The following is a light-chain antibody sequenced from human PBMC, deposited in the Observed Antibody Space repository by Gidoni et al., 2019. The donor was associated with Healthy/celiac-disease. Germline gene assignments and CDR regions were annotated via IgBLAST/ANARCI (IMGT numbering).Light chain of an antibody. J-gene: IGKJ1*01. CDR2: KAS. V-gene: IGKV1-5*03. Sequence: DIQMTQSPSTLSASVGARVTITCRASQSISSWLAWYQQKPGKAPKLLIYKASSLESGVPSRFSGSGSGTEFTLTISSLQPDDFATYYCQQYNSYPRTLGQGTKVEIK. CDR3: QQYNSYPRT. CDR1: QSISSW.